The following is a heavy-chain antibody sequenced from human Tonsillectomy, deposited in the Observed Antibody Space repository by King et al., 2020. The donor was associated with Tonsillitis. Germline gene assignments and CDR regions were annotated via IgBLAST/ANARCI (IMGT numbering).Heavy chain of an antibody. V-gene: IGHV3-23*04. Sequence: VQLVESGGGLVQPGGSLRLSCVVSGITSSTYAMSWVRQAPGKGLEWVSAISGSGTTTYYTDPVKGRFTISRDNSKNTLYLHMNSLRAEDTAVYYCARDPTGLGTLLDYWGQGTLVTVSS. CDR3: ARDPTGLGTLLDY. CDR2: ISGSGTTT. CDR1: GITSSTYA. D-gene: IGHD7-27*01. J-gene: IGHJ4*02.